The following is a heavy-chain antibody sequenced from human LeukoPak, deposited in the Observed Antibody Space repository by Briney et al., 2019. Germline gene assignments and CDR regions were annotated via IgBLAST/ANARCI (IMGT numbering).Heavy chain of an antibody. CDR2: ISSSGSTI. CDR1: GFTFSSYE. Sequence: GGSLRLSCAASGFTFSSYEMNWVRQAPGKGLEWVSYISSSGSTIYYADSVKGRFTISRDNAKNSLYLQMNSLRAEDTAVYYCARDVLAHYYGSGSYYNGAFDIWGQGTMVTVSS. D-gene: IGHD3-10*01. V-gene: IGHV3-48*03. J-gene: IGHJ3*02. CDR3: ARDVLAHYYGSGSYYNGAFDI.